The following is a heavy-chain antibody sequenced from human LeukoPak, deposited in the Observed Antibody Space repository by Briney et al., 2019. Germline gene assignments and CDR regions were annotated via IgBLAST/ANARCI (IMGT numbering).Heavy chain of an antibody. CDR2: INPNSGGT. V-gene: IGHV1-18*04. CDR3: ARDRYYDSSGLTGDY. D-gene: IGHD3-22*01. CDR1: GGSFSTYT. J-gene: IGHJ4*02. Sequence: ASVKVSCKASGGSFSTYTFTWVRQAPGQGLEWMGWINPNSGGTNYAQKLQGRVTMTTDTSTSTAYMELRSLRSDDTAVYYCARDRYYDSSGLTGDYWGQGTLVTVSS.